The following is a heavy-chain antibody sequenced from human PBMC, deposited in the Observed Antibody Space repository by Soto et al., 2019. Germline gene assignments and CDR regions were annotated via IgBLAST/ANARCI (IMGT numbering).Heavy chain of an antibody. J-gene: IGHJ5*02. CDR3: ARSYCSGGSCYSVSGWFDP. CDR2: IYHSGST. V-gene: IGHV4-4*02. Sequence: SETLSLTCAVSGGSISSSNWWSWVRQPPGKGLEWIGEIYHSGSTNYNPSLKSRVTISVDKSKNQFSLKLSSVTAADTAVYYCARSYCSGGSCYSVSGWFDPWGQGTLVTVSS. CDR1: GGSISSSNW. D-gene: IGHD2-15*01.